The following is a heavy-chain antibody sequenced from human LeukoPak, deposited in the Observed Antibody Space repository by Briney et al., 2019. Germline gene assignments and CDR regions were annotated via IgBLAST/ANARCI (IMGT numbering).Heavy chain of an antibody. CDR2: ISGSGDNM. Sequence: SGGSLRLSCAASGFTFSSYEMNWVRQAPGKGLEWVSSISGSGDNMDYADSVKGRFTISRDNSENTLYLQMNSLRGEDTAVYYCARDGYSGSYYRLYYFFMDVWGKGTTVTVSS. CDR3: ARDGYSGSYYRLYYFFMDV. J-gene: IGHJ6*03. CDR1: GFTFSSYE. D-gene: IGHD1-26*01. V-gene: IGHV3-23*01.